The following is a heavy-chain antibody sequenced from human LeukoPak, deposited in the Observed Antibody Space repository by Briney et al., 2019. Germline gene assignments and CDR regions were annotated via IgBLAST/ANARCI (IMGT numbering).Heavy chain of an antibody. V-gene: IGHV3-23*01. CDR2: ISDNGRSK. CDR1: GFTFSNNA. Sequence: GGSLRLSCGASGFTFSNNAMYWVRQAPGKGLEWVSGISDNGRSKYYADSEKGRFTISRDKSKNMLYLQMNSLRAEDTAIYYCAKDLAGTTSFDSWGQGTLVTVSS. D-gene: IGHD1-7*01. J-gene: IGHJ4*02. CDR3: AKDLAGTTSFDS.